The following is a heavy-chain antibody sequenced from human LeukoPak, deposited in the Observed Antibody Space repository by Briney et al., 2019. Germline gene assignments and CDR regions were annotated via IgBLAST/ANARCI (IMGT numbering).Heavy chain of an antibody. Sequence: GGSLRLSCAVSGFTFSTYATGWVRQDPGNGLEWVSAISCSDGSTYYADSVKGRFTISRDNSKNTVSLQMTSLRAEDTAVYYCAKERGYGSSSVDYWGQGSLVTVSS. V-gene: IGHV3-23*01. CDR2: ISCSDGST. CDR1: GFTFSTYA. D-gene: IGHD6-6*01. J-gene: IGHJ4*02. CDR3: AKERGYGSSSVDY.